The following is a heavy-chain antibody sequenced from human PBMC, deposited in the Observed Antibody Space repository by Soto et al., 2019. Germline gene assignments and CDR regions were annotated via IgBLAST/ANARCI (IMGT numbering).Heavy chain of an antibody. CDR1: GGSISSGDYY. J-gene: IGHJ4*02. Sequence: QVQLQESGPGLVKPSQTLSLTCTVSGGSISSGDYYWSWIRQHPGKGLEWIGYIYNSGSTYYNPSLKSRVTISVDTSKNQYSLKLSSVTAADTAVYYCARDRVVVGNFDYWGQGTLVTVSS. V-gene: IGHV4-31*03. CDR2: IYNSGST. D-gene: IGHD2-15*01. CDR3: ARDRVVVGNFDY.